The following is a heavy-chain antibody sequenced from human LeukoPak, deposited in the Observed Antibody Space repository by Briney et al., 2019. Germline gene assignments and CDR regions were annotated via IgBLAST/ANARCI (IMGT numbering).Heavy chain of an antibody. CDR3: AGQSTWELQNAFDI. Sequence: PSETLSLTCTVSGGAISSYYWSWIRQPPGKGLEWIGYIYYSGSTNYNPSLKSRVTISVDTSKNQFSLKLSSVTAADTAVYYCAGQSTWELQNAFDIWGQGTMVTVFS. J-gene: IGHJ3*02. CDR2: IYYSGST. CDR1: GGAISSYY. V-gene: IGHV4-59*01. D-gene: IGHD1-26*01.